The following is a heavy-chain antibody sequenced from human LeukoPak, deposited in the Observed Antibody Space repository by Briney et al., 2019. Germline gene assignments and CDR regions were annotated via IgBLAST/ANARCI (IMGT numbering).Heavy chain of an antibody. D-gene: IGHD6-13*01. J-gene: IGHJ4*02. CDR3: ARRYSSSWFAYYFDY. CDR2: INHSGST. V-gene: IGHV4-34*01. CDR1: GGSFSGYY. Sequence: PSETLSLTCAVYGGSFSGYYWSWIRQPPGKGREWIGEINHSGSTNYNPSLKSRVTISVDTSQDQFFLKLSSVTAVDTAVYYCARRYSSSWFAYYFDYWGQGTLVTVSS.